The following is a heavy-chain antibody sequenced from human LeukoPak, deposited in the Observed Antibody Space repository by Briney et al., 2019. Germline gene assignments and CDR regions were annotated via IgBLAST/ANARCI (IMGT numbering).Heavy chain of an antibody. Sequence: SETLSLTCTVSGGSISSYYWSRIRQPPGKGLEWIGYIYTSGSTNYNPSLKSRVTISVDTSKNQFSLKLSSVTAADTAVYYCARLGHYDSSGYYPYYFDYWGQGTLVTVSS. CDR3: ARLGHYDSSGYYPYYFDY. V-gene: IGHV4-4*09. D-gene: IGHD3-22*01. CDR1: GGSISSYY. CDR2: IYTSGST. J-gene: IGHJ4*02.